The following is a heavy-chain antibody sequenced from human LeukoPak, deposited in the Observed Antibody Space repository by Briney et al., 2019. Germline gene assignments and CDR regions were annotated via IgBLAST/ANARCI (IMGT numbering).Heavy chain of an antibody. Sequence: GGSLRLSCAASGFTFSSYSMNWVRRAPGKGLEWVSYIRSSSSTIYYADSVKGRFTISTDNANNSLYLQMNSLRAEDTAVYYCARSLRNAFDIWGQGTMVTVSS. CDR3: ARSLRNAFDI. V-gene: IGHV3-48*01. D-gene: IGHD3-3*01. CDR2: IRSSSSTI. CDR1: GFTFSSYS. J-gene: IGHJ3*02.